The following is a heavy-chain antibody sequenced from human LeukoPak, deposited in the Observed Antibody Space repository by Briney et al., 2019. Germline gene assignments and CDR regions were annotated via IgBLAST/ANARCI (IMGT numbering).Heavy chain of an antibody. V-gene: IGHV3-33*01. J-gene: IGHJ4*02. Sequence: GWALRLSCAASGFTFSSYGMHWVRQAPGKGLEWVALIWYGGSSKYYTDSVKGRLTISRDNSKNTLYLQMNSLRAEDTAIYYCAREGPRGNSQFDYWGQGTLVTVSS. CDR3: AREGPRGNSQFDY. CDR1: GFTFSSYG. D-gene: IGHD2/OR15-2a*01. CDR2: IWYGGSSK.